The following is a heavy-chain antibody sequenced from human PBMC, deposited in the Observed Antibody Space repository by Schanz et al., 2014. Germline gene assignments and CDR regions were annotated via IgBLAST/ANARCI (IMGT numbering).Heavy chain of an antibody. Sequence: EVQLVESGGGLIQPGGSLRLSCAVSGFTVNTNYMSWVRQAPGKGLEWLSYISRDGTTSYYADSVKGRFTISRDNAKNSLSLQMDRLRDEDTAVYYCARRYSGRYCFDYWGQGTLVAVSS. J-gene: IGHJ4*02. D-gene: IGHD1-26*01. V-gene: IGHV3-48*02. CDR2: ISRDGTTS. CDR3: ARRYSGRYCFDY. CDR1: GFTVNTNY.